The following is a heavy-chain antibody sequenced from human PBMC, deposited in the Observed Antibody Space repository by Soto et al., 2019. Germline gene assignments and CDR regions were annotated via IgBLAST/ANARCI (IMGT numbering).Heavy chain of an antibody. Sequence: GGSLRLSCAASGLNFSNYAMRWVRQAPGKRLEWVSSICVVGDRVYHADSVKGRFTVSRDNSKNTLYLQMNSLRAEDTAVYYCARFSRCAGDCRQDLWGRGTLVTVSS. D-gene: IGHD2-21*02. V-gene: IGHV3-23*01. CDR2: ICVVGDRV. CDR1: GLNFSNYA. CDR3: ARFSRCAGDCRQDL. J-gene: IGHJ5*02.